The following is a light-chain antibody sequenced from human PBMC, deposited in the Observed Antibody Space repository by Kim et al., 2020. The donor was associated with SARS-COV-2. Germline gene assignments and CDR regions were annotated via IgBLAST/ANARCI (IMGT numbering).Light chain of an antibody. CDR2: GAS. Sequence: ENVLTQSPATLSLSPGERATLSCRASQSVRNSFLAWFQQRPGQAPRLLIYGASRRATGVPDRFYGSGSGTDYTLIISRLEAADSAVYYCQQYGGSVYTFGQGTKLEI. J-gene: IGKJ2*01. V-gene: IGKV3-20*01. CDR1: QSVRNSF. CDR3: QQYGGSVYT.